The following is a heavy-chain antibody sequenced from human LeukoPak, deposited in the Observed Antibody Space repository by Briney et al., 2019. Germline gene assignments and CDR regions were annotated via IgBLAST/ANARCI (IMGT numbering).Heavy chain of an antibody. CDR3: ARVLPRRVARPYYYYMDV. CDR2: MIPNSGNT. CDR1: GYTFTGYY. J-gene: IGHJ6*03. D-gene: IGHD2/OR15-2a*01. Sequence: ASVKVSCKASGYTFTGYYIHWVRQAPGQGLEWMGWMIPNSGNTGYAQKFQGRVTITRNTSISTAYMELSSLRSEDTAVYYCARVLPRRVARPYYYYMDVWGKGTTVTVSS. V-gene: IGHV1-8*03.